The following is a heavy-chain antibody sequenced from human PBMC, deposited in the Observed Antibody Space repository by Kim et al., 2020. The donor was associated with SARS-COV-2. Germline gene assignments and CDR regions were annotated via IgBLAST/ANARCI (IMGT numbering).Heavy chain of an antibody. CDR3: ARGSVGPTHFFDY. CDR1: GFTFSTYT. CDR2: ISSDGNHR. Sequence: GGSLRLSCAASGFTFSTYTMHWVRQTPGKGLEWVAVISSDGNHRYYVDSVKGRFTISRDNSKNTLYLQMDSLKFEDTTVYYCARGSVGPTHFFDYWGQGTLVTFSS. J-gene: IGHJ4*02. V-gene: IGHV3-30*04. D-gene: IGHD1-26*01.